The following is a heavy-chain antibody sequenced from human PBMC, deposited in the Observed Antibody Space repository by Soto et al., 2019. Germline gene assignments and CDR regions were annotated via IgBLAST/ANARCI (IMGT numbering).Heavy chain of an antibody. V-gene: IGHV3-30-3*01. CDR3: ARDHGMFLSYYYYGMDV. D-gene: IGHD3-10*02. CDR2: ISYDGNNK. CDR1: GFTFSIFS. J-gene: IGHJ6*02. Sequence: GSLRLSCAASGFTFSIFSMHWVRQAPGKGLAWVAVISYDGNNKHFAESVKGRFSISRDDSKNTVYLEMNNLRGDDSAVYYCARDHGMFLSYYYYGMDVWGQGTTVTVSS.